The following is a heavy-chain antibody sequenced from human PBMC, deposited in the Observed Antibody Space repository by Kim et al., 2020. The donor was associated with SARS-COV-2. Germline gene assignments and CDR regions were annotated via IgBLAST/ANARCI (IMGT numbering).Heavy chain of an antibody. Sequence: SETLSLTCNVSGVSISTTDYYWGWVRQPPGKGLEWIGTVHQSGSTFYDPSLKSRVTISVDTSKNHFSLKLSSVTAADTAVYFCASLPTYGAWFNSWGQGTLVTVSS. J-gene: IGHJ5*01. V-gene: IGHV4-39*02. D-gene: IGHD2-8*01. CDR2: VHQSGST. CDR3: ASLPTYGAWFNS. CDR1: GVSISTTDYY.